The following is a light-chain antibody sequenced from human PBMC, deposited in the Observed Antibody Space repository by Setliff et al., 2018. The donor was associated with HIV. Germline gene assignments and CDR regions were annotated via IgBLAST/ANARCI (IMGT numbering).Light chain of an antibody. J-gene: IGLJ2*01. V-gene: IGLV2-14*03. CDR1: RSDIGDNKY. Sequence: SVLTQPASVSGSPGQSITISCTGTRSDIGDNKYVSWYQQHPDKAPKLVIYDVSSRPSGVSNRFSASKSANTASLTISGLQVEDEADYYCSSYTSSSTVLFGGGTKVTVL. CDR2: DVS. CDR3: SSYTSSSTVL.